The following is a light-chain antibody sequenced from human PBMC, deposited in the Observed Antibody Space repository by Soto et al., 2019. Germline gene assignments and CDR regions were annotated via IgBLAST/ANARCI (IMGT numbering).Light chain of an antibody. J-gene: IGKJ3*01. V-gene: IGKV3-20*01. CDR1: QSVSSSY. Sequence: EIVLTQSPDTLSLSPGQRATLSCRASQSVSSSYLAWYQQKPGQAPRLLIYGASSRATGIPDRFSGSGSGTDFSLTISRLESEDFAVYYCQQYGSSPQTFGPGTKVDIK. CDR2: GAS. CDR3: QQYGSSPQT.